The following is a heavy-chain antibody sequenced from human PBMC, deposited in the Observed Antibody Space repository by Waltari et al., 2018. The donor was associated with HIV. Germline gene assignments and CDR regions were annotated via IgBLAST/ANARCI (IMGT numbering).Heavy chain of an antibody. Sequence: EVQLVESGGGVVRPGGSLRLSCVASGSTSESYGLGWVRQAPGKWLEWVSGISRNGGSTGYADSVKGRFSISRYNAKNSLYLQMNSLRAENTALYYCARDYGSGSYYNYWGQGTLVTVSS. CDR2: ISRNGGST. D-gene: IGHD3-10*01. CDR3: ARDYGSGSYYNY. CDR1: GSTSESYG. V-gene: IGHV3-20*04. J-gene: IGHJ4*02.